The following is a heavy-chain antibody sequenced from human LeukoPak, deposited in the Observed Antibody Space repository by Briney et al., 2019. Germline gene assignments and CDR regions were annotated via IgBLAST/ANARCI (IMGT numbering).Heavy chain of an antibody. D-gene: IGHD2-8*01. V-gene: IGHV3-21*01. CDR3: ARGGVASQGAFDI. CDR2: YV. Sequence: YVYYELDSVKGRFTISRDNAKNSLYLQMNSLRAEDTAVYYCARGGVASQGAFDIWGHGTMVTVSS. J-gene: IGHJ3*02.